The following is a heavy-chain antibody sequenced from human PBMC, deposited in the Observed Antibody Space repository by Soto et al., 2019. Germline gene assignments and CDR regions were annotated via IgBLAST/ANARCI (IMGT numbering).Heavy chain of an antibody. CDR3: ARTPYPYGVNNWFDP. J-gene: IGHJ5*02. Sequence: GGSLRLSCAASGFTFSDYYMSWIRQAPGKGLEWVSYISSSSSYTNYADSVKGRFTISRDNAKNSLYLQMNSLRAEDTAVYYCARTPYPYGVNNWFDPWGQGALVTVSS. CDR2: ISSSSSYT. CDR1: GFTFSDYY. V-gene: IGHV3-11*06. D-gene: IGHD4-17*01.